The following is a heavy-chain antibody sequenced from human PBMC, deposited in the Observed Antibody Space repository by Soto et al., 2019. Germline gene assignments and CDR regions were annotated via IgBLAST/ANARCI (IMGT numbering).Heavy chain of an antibody. Sequence: EVQLVESGGGLVQPGGSLRLSCAASGFTCTNYWMHWIRQAPGKGLVWVSRIKTDGSTTNYADSVKGRFTISRDNAENTVYLQMNSLRAEDTAVYYCSRGLYGASVRNDYWGQGTLVTVSS. V-gene: IGHV3-74*01. J-gene: IGHJ4*02. CDR1: GFTCTNYW. D-gene: IGHD4-17*01. CDR3: SRGLYGASVRNDY. CDR2: IKTDGSTT.